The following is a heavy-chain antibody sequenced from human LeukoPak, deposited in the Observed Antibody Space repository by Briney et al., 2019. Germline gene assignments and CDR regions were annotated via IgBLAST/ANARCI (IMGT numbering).Heavy chain of an antibody. D-gene: IGHD6-13*01. CDR1: GYTFTSYY. V-gene: IGHV1-46*01. CDR2: INPSSGTT. J-gene: IGHJ3*02. Sequence: ASVKVSRKASGYTFTSYYMHWVRQAPGQGLEWMGIINPSSGTTSYAQKFQGRVTMTRDTSTSTVYMELSSLRSEDTAVYYCARDRGQQLVLKGAFDIWGQGTMVTVSS. CDR3: ARDRGQQLVLKGAFDI.